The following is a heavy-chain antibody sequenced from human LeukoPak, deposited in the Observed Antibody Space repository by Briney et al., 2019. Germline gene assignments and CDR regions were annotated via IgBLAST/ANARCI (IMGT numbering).Heavy chain of an antibody. CDR1: GDSISTSY. CDR3: ARGWRGDHFDY. V-gene: IGHV4-59*01. J-gene: IGHJ4*02. D-gene: IGHD3-16*01. CDR2: FYHSGT. Sequence: SETLSLTCTVSGDSISTSYWSWIRQPLGKGLEWIGYFYHSGTDYNPSLTSRVTTSGDMSNNQFSLKLSSVTAADTAIYYCARGWRGDHFDYWGQGTLVSVSS.